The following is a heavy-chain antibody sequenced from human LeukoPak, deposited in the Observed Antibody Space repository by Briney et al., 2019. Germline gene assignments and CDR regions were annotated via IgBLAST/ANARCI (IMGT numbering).Heavy chain of an antibody. D-gene: IGHD4-17*01. J-gene: IGHJ4*02. CDR2: IHSGGTT. V-gene: IGHV3-66*01. CDR3: ARAPTVTTNFDS. CDR1: GLTVSTNY. Sequence: GGSLRLSCAASGLTVSTNYMSWVRQAPGKGLEWVSIIHSGGTTFYADSVKDRFTISRDNSRNTLYLHMNSLRAEDTAIYYCARAPTVTTNFDSWGQGTLVTVSS.